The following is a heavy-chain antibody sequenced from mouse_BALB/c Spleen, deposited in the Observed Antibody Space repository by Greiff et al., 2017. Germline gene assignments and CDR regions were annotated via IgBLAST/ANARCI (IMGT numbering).Heavy chain of an antibody. V-gene: IGHV5-6-5*01. D-gene: IGHD2-3*01. Sequence: EVNVVESGGGLVKPGGSLKLSCAASGFTFSSYAMSWVRQTPEKRLEWVASISSGGSTYYPDSVKGRFTISRDNARNILYLQMSSLRSEDTAMYYCARGRGGYYVFDYWGQGTTLTVSS. CDR1: GFTFSSYA. CDR3: ARGRGGYYVFDY. CDR2: ISSGGST. J-gene: IGHJ2*01.